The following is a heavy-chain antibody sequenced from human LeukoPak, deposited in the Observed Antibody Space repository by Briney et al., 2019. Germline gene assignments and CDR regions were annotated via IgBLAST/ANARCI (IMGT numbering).Heavy chain of an antibody. D-gene: IGHD5-18*01. J-gene: IGHJ3*02. V-gene: IGHV1-18*01. CDR3: ARVGYSYGKGAFDI. Sequence: ASVKVSCKASGYTFTSYGISWVRQAPGQGLEWMGWISAYNDNTNYAQKLQGRVTMTTDTSTSTAYMELRSLRSDDTAVYYCARVGYSYGKGAFDIWGQGTMVTVSS. CDR2: ISAYNDNT. CDR1: GYTFTSYG.